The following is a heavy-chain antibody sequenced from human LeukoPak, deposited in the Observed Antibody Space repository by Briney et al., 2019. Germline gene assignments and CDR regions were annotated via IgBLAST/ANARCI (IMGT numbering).Heavy chain of an antibody. CDR3: AKEVAPGSGWDLDY. CDR2: IYNSGAKI. V-gene: IGHV3-23*01. J-gene: IGHJ4*02. CDR1: GLTFSTYS. D-gene: IGHD6-19*01. Sequence: GGSLRLSCAVSGLTFSTYSMTWVRQGPGKGLEWVSSIYNSGAKIFYADSVKGRFTISRDNSKNMLYLQMNSLRVEDTAVYYCAKEVAPGSGWDLDYWGQGTLVTVSS.